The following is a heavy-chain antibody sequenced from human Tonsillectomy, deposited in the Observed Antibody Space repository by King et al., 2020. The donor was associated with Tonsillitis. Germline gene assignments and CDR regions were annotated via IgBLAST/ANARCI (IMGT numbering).Heavy chain of an antibody. Sequence: VQLVESGGGLVQPGGSLRLSCAASGFTFSSYAMSWVRQAPGKGLEWVSGISGSGGSTYYADSVKGRFTISRDNSKNTLFLQMNSLRAEDTAIYCCAKSSFLEWFSLLDPWGQGTLVTVSS. CDR3: AKSSFLEWFSLLDP. J-gene: IGHJ5*02. CDR1: GFTFSSYA. CDR2: ISGSGGST. D-gene: IGHD3-3*01. V-gene: IGHV3-23*04.